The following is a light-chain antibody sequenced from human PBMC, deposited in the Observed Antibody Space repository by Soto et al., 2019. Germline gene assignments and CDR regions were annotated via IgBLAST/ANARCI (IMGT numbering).Light chain of an antibody. CDR1: ENVGTN. J-gene: IGKJ4*01. CDR2: GSS. V-gene: IGKV3D-15*01. Sequence: IVMTQCPATLSVSPGDEVTLSCRASENVGTNLAWYQQKPGQAPRLLIYGSSTRATGIPATFSGSGSGTEFTLTISSLQSEESAIYYCQKYNNWGLSFGGGTKVDIK. CDR3: QKYNNWGLS.